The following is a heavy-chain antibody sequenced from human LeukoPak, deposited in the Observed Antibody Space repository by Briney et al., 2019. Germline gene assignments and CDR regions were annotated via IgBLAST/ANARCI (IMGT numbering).Heavy chain of an antibody. Sequence: PGGSLRLSCAASGFTFDDYGMSWVRQAPGKGLEWVSGINWNGGSTGYADSVKGRFTISRDNAKNTLYLQMNSLRAEDTAVYYCARAGYSSSFNWFDPWGQGTLVTVSS. CDR2: INWNGGST. CDR1: GFTFDDYG. CDR3: ARAGYSSSFNWFDP. D-gene: IGHD6-13*01. J-gene: IGHJ5*02. V-gene: IGHV3-20*04.